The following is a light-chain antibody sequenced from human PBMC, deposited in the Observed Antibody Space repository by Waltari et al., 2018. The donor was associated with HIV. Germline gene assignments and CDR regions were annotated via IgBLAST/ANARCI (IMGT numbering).Light chain of an antibody. J-gene: IGKJ3*01. CDR2: DTS. CDR1: QSVTNSY. CDR3: QQYGNSPAT. Sequence: EIVLTQSPATLSLSPRERATLSCGASQSVTNSYLAWYQQKPGLAPRLLIYDTSNRAAGIPDTFSDSGSGTDFTLTISRLEPEDFAIYYCQQYGNSPATFGPGTKINI. V-gene: IGKV3D-20*01.